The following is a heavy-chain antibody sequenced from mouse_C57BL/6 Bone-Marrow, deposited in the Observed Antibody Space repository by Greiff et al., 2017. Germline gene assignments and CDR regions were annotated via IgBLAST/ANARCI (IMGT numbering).Heavy chain of an antibody. J-gene: IGHJ2*01. CDR3: AREDYYGSSFFDY. D-gene: IGHD1-1*01. V-gene: IGHV5-17*01. CDR1: GFTFSDYG. CDR2: ISSGSSTI. Sequence: EVKLVESGGGLVKPGGSLKLSCAASGFTFSDYGMHWVRQAPEKGLEWVAYISSGSSTIYYADPVKGRFTISRDNAKTTLFLQMTRLRSEDTAMYYCAREDYYGSSFFDYWGQGTTLTVSS.